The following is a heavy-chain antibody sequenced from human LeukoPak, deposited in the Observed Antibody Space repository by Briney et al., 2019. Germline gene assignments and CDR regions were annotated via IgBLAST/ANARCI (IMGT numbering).Heavy chain of an antibody. CDR1: GGSISSGSYY. CDR2: IYTSGST. Sequence: SETLSLTCTVSGGSISSGSYYWSWIRQPAGKGLEWIGRIYTSGSTNYNPSLKSRVTISVDTSKNQFSLKLSSVTAADTAVYYCARGHDYGDYHDYWGQGTLVTVSS. V-gene: IGHV4-61*02. CDR3: ARGHDYGDYHDY. D-gene: IGHD4-17*01. J-gene: IGHJ4*02.